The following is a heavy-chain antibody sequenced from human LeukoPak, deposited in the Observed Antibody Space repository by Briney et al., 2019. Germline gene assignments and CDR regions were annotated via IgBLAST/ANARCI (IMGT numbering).Heavy chain of an antibody. D-gene: IGHD3-9*01. CDR1: GFSFDDYA. Sequence: GGSLRLSCAASGFSFDDYAMHWVRQVPGKGLEWVSGISWNSGSIAYAVSVRGRFTISRDNAKNSLYLQMNSLRADDTALYYFAKVSNFDWLSTFDYWGQGTLVTVSS. J-gene: IGHJ4*02. CDR3: AKVSNFDWLSTFDY. V-gene: IGHV3-9*01. CDR2: ISWNSGSI.